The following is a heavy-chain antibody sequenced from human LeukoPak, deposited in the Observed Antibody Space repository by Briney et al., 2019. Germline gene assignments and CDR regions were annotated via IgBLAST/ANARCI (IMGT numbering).Heavy chain of an antibody. CDR3: ARGELGDSSGFSFFDY. D-gene: IGHD3-22*01. V-gene: IGHV1-69*05. CDR2: VIAIFGRV. J-gene: IGHJ4*02. CDR1: RGTFSSYG. Sequence: GASVRVSCKASRGTFSSYGISGVRQAPGQGLEGMGGVIAIFGRVKYGQKFQGRATITTDESTSTAYMELSSLTSEDTGVYYCARGELGDSSGFSFFDYWGQGTLVTVSS.